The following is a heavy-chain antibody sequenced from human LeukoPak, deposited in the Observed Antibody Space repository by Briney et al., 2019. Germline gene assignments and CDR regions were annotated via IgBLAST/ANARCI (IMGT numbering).Heavy chain of an antibody. Sequence: ASVKVSCKASGYTFTSYYMHWVRQAPGKGLEWMGLINPSGGSTSYAQKFQGRVTMTRDTSTSTVYMELSSLRSEDTAVYYCRAYYYGSSGSGRTYYFDYWGQGTLVTVSS. V-gene: IGHV1-46*01. CDR1: GYTFTSYY. CDR3: RAYYYGSSGSGRTYYFDY. CDR2: INPSGGST. D-gene: IGHD3-22*01. J-gene: IGHJ4*02.